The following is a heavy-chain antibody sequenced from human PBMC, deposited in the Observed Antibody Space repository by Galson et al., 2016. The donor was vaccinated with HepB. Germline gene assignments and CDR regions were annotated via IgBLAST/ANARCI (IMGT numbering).Heavy chain of an antibody. CDR3: AKDRGMEHHDYHFDF. CDR1: GFTFSSFA. Sequence: SLRLSCAASGFTFSSFAMSWVRQAPGKGLEWVSSIYGGGNDPSYADSVKGRVTISRANSKSTLYLQMNSLRAEDTAVYYCAKDRGMEHHDYHFDFWGQGAQVTVSS. V-gene: IGHV3-23*05. D-gene: IGHD3-16*01. CDR2: IYGGGNDP. J-gene: IGHJ4*02.